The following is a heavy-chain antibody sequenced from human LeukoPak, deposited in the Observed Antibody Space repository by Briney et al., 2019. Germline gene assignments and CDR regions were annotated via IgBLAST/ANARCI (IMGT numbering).Heavy chain of an antibody. CDR2: IRGTGTTT. J-gene: IGHJ4*02. CDR1: GFTFSDHA. V-gene: IGHV3-23*01. D-gene: IGHD6-19*01. Sequence: GGSLRLSCAASGFTFSDHAMSWVHQAPGKGLEWVSAIRGTGTTTFYAASVKGRFTISRDNSKNTADLQMNSLRAEDTAVYYCAKVSWLGTLPSYHFDSWGQGTQVTVSS. CDR3: AKVSWLGTLPSYHFDS.